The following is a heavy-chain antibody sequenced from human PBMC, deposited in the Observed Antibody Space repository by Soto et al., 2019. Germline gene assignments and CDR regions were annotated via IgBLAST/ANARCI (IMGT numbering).Heavy chain of an antibody. CDR2: ISYDGSNK. V-gene: IGHV3-30-3*01. J-gene: IGHJ3*02. Sequence: PGGSLRLSCAASGFTFSSYAMHWVRQAPGKGLEWVAVISYDGSNKYYADSGKGRFTISRDNSKNTLYLQMTSLRAEDTAVYYCARENGGYNLGHAFDIWGQGTMVTVSS. CDR3: ARENGGYNLGHAFDI. CDR1: GFTFSSYA. D-gene: IGHD5-12*01.